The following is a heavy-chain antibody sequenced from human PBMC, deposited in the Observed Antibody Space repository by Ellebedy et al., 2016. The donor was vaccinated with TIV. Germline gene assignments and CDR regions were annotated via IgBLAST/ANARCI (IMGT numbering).Heavy chain of an antibody. CDR2: INPSAGTT. CDR3: ARDSATRSYSGHSDFDF. V-gene: IGHV1-46*01. D-gene: IGHD4-23*01. CDR1: GYTFTSHS. Sequence: AASVKVSCKASGYTFTSHSIHWVRQAPGQGLEWMGVINPSAGTTTYAQKFQGRVSMTRDTSTSTMYMEVSSLRSEDTAVYYCARDSATRSYSGHSDFDFWGQGTLVTVSS. J-gene: IGHJ4*02.